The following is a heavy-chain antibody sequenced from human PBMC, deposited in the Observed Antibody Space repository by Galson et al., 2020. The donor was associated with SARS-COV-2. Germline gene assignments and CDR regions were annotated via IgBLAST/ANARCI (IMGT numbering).Heavy chain of an antibody. V-gene: IGHV3-74*01. Sequence: GGSLRLSCAASGFTFSSYWMHWVRQAPGKGLVWVSRINSDGSSTSYADSVKGRFTISRDNAKNTLYLQMNSLRAEDTAVYYCARESHYYDSSGEGGYYYYGMDVWGQGTTVTVSS. CDR3: ARESHYYDSSGEGGYYYYGMDV. CDR1: GFTFSSYW. D-gene: IGHD3-22*01. J-gene: IGHJ6*02. CDR2: INSDGSST.